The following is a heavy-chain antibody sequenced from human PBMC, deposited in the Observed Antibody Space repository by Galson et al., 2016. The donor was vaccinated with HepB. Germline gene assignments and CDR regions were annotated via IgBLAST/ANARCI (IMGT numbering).Heavy chain of an antibody. J-gene: IGHJ5*02. V-gene: IGHV1-18*01. CDR2: ISAYNGKT. Sequence: SVKVSCKASGYTFTSYGVSWVRQAPGQGLEWMGWISAYNGKTNYAQNLQGRVTMTTDTSTNTAYMELRSLRSDDTAVYYCALGGQLAWGGWFDPWGQGTLVSVSS. D-gene: IGHD6-6*01. CDR3: ALGGQLAWGGWFDP. CDR1: GYTFTSYG.